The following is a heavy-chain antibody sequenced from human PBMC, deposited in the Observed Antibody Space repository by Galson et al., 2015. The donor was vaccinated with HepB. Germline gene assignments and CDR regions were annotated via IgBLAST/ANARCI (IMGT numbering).Heavy chain of an antibody. CDR3: ARDFFGSGAISPTDY. V-gene: IGHV3-23*01. CDR2: ITVSGGST. CDR1: GFTFTNYA. Sequence: SLRLSCAASGFTFTNYAMHWVRQAPGKGLEWVSAITVSGGSTYYADSVKGRFTVSRDNSKNTLYLHMNSLRAEDTALYYCARDFFGSGAISPTDYWGQGIHVTVSS. J-gene: IGHJ4*02. D-gene: IGHD2/OR15-2a*01.